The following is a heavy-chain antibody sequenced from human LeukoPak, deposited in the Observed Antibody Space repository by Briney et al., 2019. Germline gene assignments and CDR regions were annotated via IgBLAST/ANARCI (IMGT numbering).Heavy chain of an antibody. CDR3: ARYETDDAFDI. V-gene: IGHV4-34*01. Sequence: HTHSLSRPSADTGMYFTSYSCSSLLHPPSHRPVWIGEINHSASTNYNPSLKSRVTISVDTSKNQFSLKLSSVTAADTAVYYCARYETDDAFDIWGQGTMVTVSS. D-gene: IGHD3-3*01. J-gene: IGHJ3*02. CDR2: INHSAST. CDR1: GMYFTSYS.